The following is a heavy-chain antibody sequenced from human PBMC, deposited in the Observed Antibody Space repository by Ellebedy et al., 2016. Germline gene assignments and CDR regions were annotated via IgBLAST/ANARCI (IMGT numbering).Heavy chain of an antibody. CDR3: AKEAITFGGVFDY. J-gene: IGHJ4*02. Sequence: GGSLRLSCAASGFTFSNYAMSWVRQAPGKGLQWVAGISGSGGSTYYAESVKGRFTISRDTSKNTVNLQMNSLRVEDTAIYYCAKEAITFGGVFDYWGQGILVIVSS. CDR1: GFTFSNYA. V-gene: IGHV3-23*01. D-gene: IGHD3-16*01. CDR2: ISGSGGST.